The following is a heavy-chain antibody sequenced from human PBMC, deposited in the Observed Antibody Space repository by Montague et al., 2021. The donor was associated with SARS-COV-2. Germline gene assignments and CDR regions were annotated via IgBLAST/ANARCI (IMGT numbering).Heavy chain of an antibody. V-gene: IGHV3-21*01. Sequence: SLRLSCAASGFTFSSYSMNWVRQAPGKGLEWVSSISSSSSYIYYSDSXXVLFAISRDNAKNSLYLQMNSLRAEDTAVYYCAREVGSSSWYYYYGMDIWGQGTTVTVSS. CDR2: ISSSSSYI. CDR3: AREVGSSSWYYYYGMDI. CDR1: GFTFSSYS. J-gene: IGHJ6*02. D-gene: IGHD6-13*01.